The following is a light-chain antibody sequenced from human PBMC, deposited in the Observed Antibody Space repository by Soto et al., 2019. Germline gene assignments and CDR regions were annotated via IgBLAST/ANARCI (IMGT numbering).Light chain of an antibody. V-gene: IGKV3-20*01. CDR2: GAA. Sequence: EIVLTQSPGTLSLSPGERGTLSCRASQSGSYRSVAWYQQKPGQAPRLLIYGAAIRATGIPDRFSGSGSGTDFTLTISRLEPEDFALYYCQQYGSSFTFGGGTKVEIK. J-gene: IGKJ4*01. CDR1: QSGSYRS. CDR3: QQYGSSFT.